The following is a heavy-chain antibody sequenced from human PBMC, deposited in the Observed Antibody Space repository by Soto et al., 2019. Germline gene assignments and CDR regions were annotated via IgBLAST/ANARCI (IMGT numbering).Heavy chain of an antibody. CDR1: GGTFSSYA. V-gene: IGHV1-69*13. D-gene: IGHD1-7*01. J-gene: IGHJ6*02. CDR3: ASCSWNYANYYYGMDV. Sequence: SVKVSCKASGGTFSSYAISWVRQAPGQGLEWMGGIIPIFGTANYAQKFQGRVTITADESTSTAYMELSSLRSEDTAVYYCASCSWNYANYYYGMDVWGQRTTVTGSS. CDR2: IIPIFGTA.